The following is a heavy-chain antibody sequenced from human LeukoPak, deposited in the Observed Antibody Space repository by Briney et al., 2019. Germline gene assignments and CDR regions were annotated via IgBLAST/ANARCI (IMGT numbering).Heavy chain of an antibody. D-gene: IGHD2-15*01. CDR1: GFTFSNYG. Sequence: PGGSLRLSCAASGFTFSNYGMHWVRQAPGKGLEWMGGFDPEDGETIYAQKFQGRVTMTEDTSTDTAYMELSSLRSEDTAVYYCATVAPIAPTASIGDAFDIWGQGTMVTVSS. CDR2: FDPEDGET. CDR3: ATVAPIAPTASIGDAFDI. J-gene: IGHJ3*02. V-gene: IGHV1-24*01.